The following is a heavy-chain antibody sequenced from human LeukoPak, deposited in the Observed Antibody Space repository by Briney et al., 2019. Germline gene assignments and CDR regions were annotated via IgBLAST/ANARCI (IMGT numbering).Heavy chain of an antibody. CDR1: GGSISSSSYY. Sequence: SETLSLTCTVSGGSISSSSYYWGWIRQPPGKGLEWIGSIYYSGSTYYNPSLKSRVTISVDTSRNQFSLKLSSVTAADTAVYYCARDRLYNWNDVAAFDIWGQGTMVTVSS. J-gene: IGHJ3*02. D-gene: IGHD1-1*01. CDR2: IYYSGST. V-gene: IGHV4-39*07. CDR3: ARDRLYNWNDVAAFDI.